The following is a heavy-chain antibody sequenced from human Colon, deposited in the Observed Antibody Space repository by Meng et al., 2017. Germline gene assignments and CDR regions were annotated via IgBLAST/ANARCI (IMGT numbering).Heavy chain of an antibody. CDR3: SRGVVAGAMVWFDP. V-gene: IGHV4-4*02. CDR2: IYHGGNT. Sequence: QVLLQESGPGLLKSSGTLSLTCAVSGGSINSSNWWLWVRQPPGKGLEWLGEIYHGGNTNYNPSLKSRVTLSLDKSKNQFSLRLTSVTAADTAMYYCSRGVVAGAMVWFDPWGPGTLVTVSS. CDR1: GGSINSSNW. J-gene: IGHJ5*02. D-gene: IGHD2-2*01.